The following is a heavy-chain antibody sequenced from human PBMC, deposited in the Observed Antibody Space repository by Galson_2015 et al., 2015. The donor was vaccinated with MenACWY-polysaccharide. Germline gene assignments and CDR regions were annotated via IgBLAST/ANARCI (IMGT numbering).Heavy chain of an antibody. Sequence: TLSLTCTVSGGSISSDTTYWSWIRQPAGKGLEWVGLIYTSGSTKYNPSLKSRVTISLDMSKNQFSLNLSSVTAADTAINYCAREFHPWGQGTLVTVSS. CDR3: AREFHP. J-gene: IGHJ1*01. CDR2: IYTSGST. V-gene: IGHV4-61*02. CDR1: GGSISSDTTY.